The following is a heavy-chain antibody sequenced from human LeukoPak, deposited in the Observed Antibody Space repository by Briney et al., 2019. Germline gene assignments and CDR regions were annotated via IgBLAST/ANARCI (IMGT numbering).Heavy chain of an antibody. V-gene: IGHV4-59*01. J-gene: IGHJ4*02. CDR3: ARERRDGYKVYFDY. CDR2: IYYSGST. D-gene: IGHD5-24*01. CDR1: GGSITNYY. Sequence: SETLSLTCTVSGGSITNYYWSWIRQPPGKGLEWIGYIYYSGSTNYNPSLKSRVTISVDTSKNQFSLRLSSVTAADTAVYYCARERRDGYKVYFDYWGQGTLVTVSS.